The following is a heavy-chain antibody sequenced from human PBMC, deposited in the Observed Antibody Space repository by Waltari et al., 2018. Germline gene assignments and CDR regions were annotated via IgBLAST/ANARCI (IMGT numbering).Heavy chain of an antibody. Sequence: EVQLVESGGGLVQPGGSLRLSCAASGFPFSTYWMTWVRQAPGYGLEGVANIKQDGGEKYYVDSVKGRFTISRDNAKNSLYLQMNSLRAEDTAVYYCARDGPYYDILTGYWVPYYYYGMDVWGQGTTVTVSS. J-gene: IGHJ6*02. D-gene: IGHD3-9*01. V-gene: IGHV3-7*01. CDR2: IKQDGGEK. CDR1: GFPFSTYW. CDR3: ARDGPYYDILTGYWVPYYYYGMDV.